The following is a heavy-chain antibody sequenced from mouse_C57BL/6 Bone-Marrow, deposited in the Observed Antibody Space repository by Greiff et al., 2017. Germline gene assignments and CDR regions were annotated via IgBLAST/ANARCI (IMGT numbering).Heavy chain of an antibody. CDR3: ARWCGYDAGFAY. CDR1: GYAFSSSW. D-gene: IGHD2-2*01. Sequence: QVQLQQSGPELVKPGASVKISCKASGYAFSSSWMNWVKQRPGQGLEWIGRIYPGDGGTNYNGKFKGKATLTADKSSSTAYMQLSSLPSEDSAVYYCARWCGYDAGFAYWGQGTLVTVSA. CDR2: IYPGDGGT. J-gene: IGHJ3*01. V-gene: IGHV1-82*01.